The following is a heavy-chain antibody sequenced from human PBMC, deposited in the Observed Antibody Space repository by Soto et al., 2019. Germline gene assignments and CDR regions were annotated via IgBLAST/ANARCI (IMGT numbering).Heavy chain of an antibody. CDR1: GFSFTTSGVG. J-gene: IGHJ4*02. V-gene: IGHV2-5*01. CDR2: IYWNDSE. Sequence: QITLKESGPTLVKPTQTLTLTCTFSGFSFTTSGVGVGWFRQPPGKALEWLALIYWNDSERYSPSLKSRLTITRDTSKTHVVLTMTNMNPVDTATYYCAHRSNTDVVWGQGTLVTVSS. CDR3: AHRSNTDVV.